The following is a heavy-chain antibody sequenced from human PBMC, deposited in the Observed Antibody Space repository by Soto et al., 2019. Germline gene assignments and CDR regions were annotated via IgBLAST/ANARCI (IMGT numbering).Heavy chain of an antibody. CDR2: YSGTT. Sequence: QVQLQESGPGLVKPSETLSLTCTVSGASISRDHWNWIRQPPGKGLEWIGEYSGTTNYNPSLRSRVPQSVDPSNNQSPLKLSPVTAADPAVYFCATYTSGGGGRGYWGQGTLVTVSS. J-gene: IGHJ4*02. D-gene: IGHD3-16*01. CDR3: ATYTSGGGGRGY. V-gene: IGHV4-59*12. CDR1: GASISRDH.